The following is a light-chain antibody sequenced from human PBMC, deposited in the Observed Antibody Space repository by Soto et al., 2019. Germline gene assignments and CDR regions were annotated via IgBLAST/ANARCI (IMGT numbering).Light chain of an antibody. CDR3: SSYTSSTNVV. CDR2: DVS. CDR1: SSDVGGYNY. J-gene: IGLJ2*01. Sequence: QSVLTQPASVSGSPGQSLTISCTGTSSDVGGYNYVSWYQQHPGKAPKLMIYDVSNRPSGVSNRFSGSKSGNTASLTISGLQAEDEADYYCSSYTSSTNVVFGGGTKLTVL. V-gene: IGLV2-14*01.